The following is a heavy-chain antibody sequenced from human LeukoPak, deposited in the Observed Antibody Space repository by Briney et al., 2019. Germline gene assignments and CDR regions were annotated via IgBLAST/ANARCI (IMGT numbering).Heavy chain of an antibody. CDR1: GFTFSSYA. Sequence: GGSLRLSCAASGFTFSSYAMSWVRQAPGNGLEWVSAISGSGGSTYYADSVKGRFTISRDNSKNTLYLQMNSLRAEDTAVYYCAKDYSGLLLDYYGMDVWGQGTTVTVSS. V-gene: IGHV3-23*01. CDR3: AKDYSGLLLDYYGMDV. J-gene: IGHJ6*02. D-gene: IGHD2-21*02. CDR2: ISGSGGST.